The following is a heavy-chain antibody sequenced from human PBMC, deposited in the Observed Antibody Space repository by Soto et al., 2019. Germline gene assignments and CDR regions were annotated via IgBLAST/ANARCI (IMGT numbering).Heavy chain of an antibody. Sequence: QVQLQQWGAGLLKPSETLSLTCAVYGGSFSGYYWSWIRQPPGKGLEWIGEINHSGSTNYNPSLKSRVTISVDTSKNQFSLKLSSVTAADTAVYYCARGGGYDMIWFDPWGQGTLVTVSS. CDR2: INHSGST. CDR1: GGSFSGYY. D-gene: IGHD3-9*01. J-gene: IGHJ5*02. V-gene: IGHV4-34*01. CDR3: ARGGGYDMIWFDP.